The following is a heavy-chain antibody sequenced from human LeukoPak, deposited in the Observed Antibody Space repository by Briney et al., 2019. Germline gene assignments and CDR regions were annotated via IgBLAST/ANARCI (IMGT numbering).Heavy chain of an antibody. V-gene: IGHV1-69*05. Sequence: SVKVSCKASGGTFISYAISWVRQAPGQGLEWMGGIIPIFGTANYAQKFQGRVTITTDESTSTAYMELSSLRSEDTAVYYCAGADYYGSGSYYDPLYIWFDPWGQGTLVTVSS. CDR2: IIPIFGTA. CDR1: GGTFISYA. D-gene: IGHD3-10*01. CDR3: AGADYYGSGSYYDPLYIWFDP. J-gene: IGHJ5*02.